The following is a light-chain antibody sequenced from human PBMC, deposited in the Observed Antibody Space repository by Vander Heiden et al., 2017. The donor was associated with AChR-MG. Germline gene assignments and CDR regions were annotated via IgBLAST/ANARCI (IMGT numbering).Light chain of an antibody. V-gene: IGLV3-21*02. J-gene: IGLJ3*02. Sequence: YVLTQPPSVSVAPGQTARITCGGNNIASKSVHWYQQKPGQAPVLVVYDDRDRPSGIPVRFSGSNSVSTATLTISRVEAGDEADYYCQVWDSSSDHPWVFGGGTKLTVL. CDR2: DDR. CDR1: NIASKS. CDR3: QVWDSSSDHPWV.